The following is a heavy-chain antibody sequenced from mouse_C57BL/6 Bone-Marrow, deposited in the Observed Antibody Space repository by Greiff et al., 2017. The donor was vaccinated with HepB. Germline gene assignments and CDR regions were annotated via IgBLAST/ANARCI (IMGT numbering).Heavy chain of an antibody. Sequence: VQLQQSGPELVKPGASVKISCKASGYTFTDYYINWVKQRPGQGLEWIGWIFPGSGSTYYNEKFKGKATLTVDKSSSTAYMLLSSLTSEDSAVYVCARTLLLRPYYFDYWGQGTTLTVSS. CDR2: IFPGSGST. V-gene: IGHV1-75*01. CDR3: ARTLLLRPYYFDY. J-gene: IGHJ2*01. CDR1: GYTFTDYY. D-gene: IGHD1-1*01.